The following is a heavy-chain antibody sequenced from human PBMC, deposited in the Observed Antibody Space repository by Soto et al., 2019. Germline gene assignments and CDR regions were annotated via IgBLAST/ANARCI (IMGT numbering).Heavy chain of an antibody. CDR1: GYSFTSYG. Sequence: QVQLVQSGAVVKKPGASVKVCCKASGYSFTSYGIGWVRQAPGRGLEWMGWINTNNGNTNSAQRLQGRVTMTADTSTRTAYMELRSLRFDDTAVYYCARDLLGSFDVWGQGTMVTISS. V-gene: IGHV1-18*01. CDR2: INTNNGNT. J-gene: IGHJ3*01. D-gene: IGHD2-15*01. CDR3: ARDLLGSFDV.